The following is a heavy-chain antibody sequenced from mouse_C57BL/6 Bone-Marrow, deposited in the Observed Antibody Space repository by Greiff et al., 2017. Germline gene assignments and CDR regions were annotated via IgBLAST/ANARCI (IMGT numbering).Heavy chain of an antibody. D-gene: IGHD1-1*01. CDR3: ASFLITTVVATDYAMDY. CDR1: GYTFTGYW. Sequence: VQLQQSGAELMKPGASVKLSCKATGYTFTGYWIEWVKQRPGHGLEWIGEILPGSGSTNYNEKFKGKATFTADTSSNTADMQLSSLTTEDSAIYYCASFLITTVVATDYAMDYWGQGTSVTVSS. J-gene: IGHJ4*01. CDR2: ILPGSGST. V-gene: IGHV1-9*01.